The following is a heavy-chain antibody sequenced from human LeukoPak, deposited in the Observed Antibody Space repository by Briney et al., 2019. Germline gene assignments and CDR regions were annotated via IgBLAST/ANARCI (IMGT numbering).Heavy chain of an antibody. CDR2: ISGSGTSI. CDR3: ARVRYCSDTTCYGGWFDP. CDR1: GFTFSSYE. Sequence: GGSLRLSCAASGFTFSSYEMNWVRQAPGKGLEWVSYISGSGTSINYADSVKGRFTISRDNAKNSLYLQMNSLRVEDTAVYYCARVRYCSDTTCYGGWFDPWGQGTLVTVS. V-gene: IGHV3-48*03. D-gene: IGHD2-15*01. J-gene: IGHJ5*02.